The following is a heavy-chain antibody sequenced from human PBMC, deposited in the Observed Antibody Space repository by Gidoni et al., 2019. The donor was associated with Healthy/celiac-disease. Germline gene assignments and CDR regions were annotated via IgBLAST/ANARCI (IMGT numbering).Heavy chain of an antibody. J-gene: IGHJ4*02. CDR3: AKNKATAPYYYDSSYFDY. CDR2: ISYDGSNK. D-gene: IGHD3-22*01. V-gene: IGHV3-30*18. Sequence: QVQLVESGGGVVQPGRSLRLSCADSGFTFSSSGMHWVRQAPGKGLEWVAVISYDGSNKYYADSVKGRFTTSRDNTKNTLYLQMNSLRAEDMAVYYCAKNKATAPYYYDSSYFDYWGQGTLVTVSS. CDR1: GFTFSSSG.